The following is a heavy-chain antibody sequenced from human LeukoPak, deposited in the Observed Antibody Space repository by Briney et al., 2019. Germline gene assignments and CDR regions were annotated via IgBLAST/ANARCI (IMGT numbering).Heavy chain of an antibody. J-gene: IGHJ5*02. CDR1: GGSISSGSYY. CDR3: ARAVYYYDSSGYGAWWFDP. CDR2: ISYSGST. D-gene: IGHD3-22*01. Sequence: SETLSLTCTVSGGSISSGSYYWSWIRQPPGKGLEWIGYISYSGSTNYNPSLKSRVTISVDTSKNQFSLKLSSVTAADTAVYYCARAVYYYDSSGYGAWWFDPWGQGTLVTVSS. V-gene: IGHV4-61*01.